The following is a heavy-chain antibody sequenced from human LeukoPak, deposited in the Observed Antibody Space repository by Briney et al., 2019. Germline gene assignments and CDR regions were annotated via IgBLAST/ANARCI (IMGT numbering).Heavy chain of an antibody. CDR1: GFSLTTNGVG. D-gene: IGHD6-13*01. J-gene: IGHJ4*02. Sequence: SGPTLVNPTQTLTLTYTFSGFSLTTNGVGVGWVRQSPGKALQWLAVIYWDDDKRYSPSLKTRLSINKDTSKNQVVLRMTNMHPVDTGTYYCAHPGVAAAFDYWGQGILVTVSS. CDR3: AHPGVAAAFDY. CDR2: IYWDDDK. V-gene: IGHV2-5*02.